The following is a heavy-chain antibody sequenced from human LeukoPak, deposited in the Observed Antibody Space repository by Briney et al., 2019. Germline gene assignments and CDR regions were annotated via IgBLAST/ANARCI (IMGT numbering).Heavy chain of an antibody. CDR1: GYTFTSYA. CDR2: INAGNGNT. V-gene: IGHV1-3*01. Sequence: ASVKVSCKASGYTFTSYAMHWVRQAPGQRLEWMGWINAGNGNTKYSQKFQGRVTITRDISASTAYMELSSLRSEDTAVYYCARELPRIAAAGTGWFDPWGQGTLVTVSS. J-gene: IGHJ5*02. CDR3: ARELPRIAAAGTGWFDP. D-gene: IGHD6-13*01.